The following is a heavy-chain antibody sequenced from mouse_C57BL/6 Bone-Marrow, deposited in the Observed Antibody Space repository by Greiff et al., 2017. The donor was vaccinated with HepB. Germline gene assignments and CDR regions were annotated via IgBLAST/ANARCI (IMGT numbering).Heavy chain of an antibody. CDR2: ISYDGSN. CDR1: GYSITSGYY. CDR3: ARGLIYDGYYVDY. J-gene: IGHJ2*01. Sequence: VQLKESGPGLVKPSQSLSLTCSVTGYSITSGYYWNWIRQFPGNKLEWMGYISYDGSNNYNPSLKNRISITRDTSKNQFFLKLNSVTTEDTATYYCARGLIYDGYYVDYWGQGTTLTVSS. V-gene: IGHV3-6*01. D-gene: IGHD2-3*01.